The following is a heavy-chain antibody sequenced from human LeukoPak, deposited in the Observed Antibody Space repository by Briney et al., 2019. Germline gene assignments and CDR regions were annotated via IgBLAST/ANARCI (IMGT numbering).Heavy chain of an antibody. D-gene: IGHD3-3*01. J-gene: IGHJ6*03. CDR3: ARGSDFWSGYSHFDYYYMDV. CDR2: ISSSSSTI. Sequence: GGSLRLSCAASGFTFSSFSMNWVRQAPGKGLVWVSYISSSSSTIYYTDSVKGRFTISRDNAKNSLYLQMKSLRAEDTAVYYCARGSDFWSGYSHFDYYYMDVWGKGTTVIVSS. V-gene: IGHV3-48*01. CDR1: GFTFSSFS.